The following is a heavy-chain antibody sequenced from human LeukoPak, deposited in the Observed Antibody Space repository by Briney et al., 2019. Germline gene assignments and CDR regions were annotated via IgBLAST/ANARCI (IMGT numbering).Heavy chain of an antibody. CDR1: GDSVSRHNIT. J-gene: IGHJ4*02. Sequence: SQTLSLTCALSGDSVSRHNITWGWVRQSPSSGLEWLGWIFYRSKWYNDYAVSVKSRITVSPDTSKNQFSLHVNSVTPEDTAGYYCVRSYDWLFDYWGQGTRVTVSS. CDR2: IFYRSKWYN. D-gene: IGHD1-1*01. V-gene: IGHV6-1*01. CDR3: VRSYDWLFDY.